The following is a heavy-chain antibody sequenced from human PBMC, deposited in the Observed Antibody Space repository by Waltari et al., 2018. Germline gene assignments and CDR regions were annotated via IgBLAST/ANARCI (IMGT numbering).Heavy chain of an antibody. V-gene: IGHV4-4*02. CDR1: GGSISSSNW. CDR3: ARDLPPHNRFDV. CDR2: ISGSSGST. Sequence: GGSISSSNWWSWIRQPPGKGLEWIGYISGSSGSTYYNPSLKSRVTISTDTSKNQFSLKLSSVTAADTAVYYCARDLPPHNRFDVWGPGVLVTVSS. J-gene: IGHJ5*02.